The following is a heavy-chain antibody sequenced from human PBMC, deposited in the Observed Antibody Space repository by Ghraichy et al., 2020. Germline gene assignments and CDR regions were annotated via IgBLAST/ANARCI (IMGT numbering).Heavy chain of an antibody. V-gene: IGHV3-48*02. CDR2: ISGSGTNK. Sequence: LSLTCAASGFSFSRFSMNWVRQAPGKGLVWVSYISGSGTNKQYADSLKGRFTISRDNAKNSVYLHMDSLRDEDTAVYYCARVGDSGSPLGWGQGTLVTVSS. CDR1: GFSFSRFS. CDR3: ARVGDSGSPLG. J-gene: IGHJ4*02. D-gene: IGHD1-26*01.